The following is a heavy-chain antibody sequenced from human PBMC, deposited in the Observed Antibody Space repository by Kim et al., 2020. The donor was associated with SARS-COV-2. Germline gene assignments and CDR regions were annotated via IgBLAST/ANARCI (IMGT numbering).Heavy chain of an antibody. D-gene: IGHD3-10*01. CDR2: INTNTGNP. J-gene: IGHJ5*02. CDR1: GYTFTSYA. V-gene: IGHV7-4-1*02. Sequence: ASVKVSCKASGYTFTSYAMNCVRQAPGQGLEWMGWINTNTGNPTYAQGFTGRFVFSLDTSVSTAYLQISSLKAEDTAVYYCARDLNEWFGELLGWFDPWGQGTLVTVSS. CDR3: ARDLNEWFGELLGWFDP.